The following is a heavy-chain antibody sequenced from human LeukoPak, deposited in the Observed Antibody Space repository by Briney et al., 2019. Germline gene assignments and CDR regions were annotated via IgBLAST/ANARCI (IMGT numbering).Heavy chain of an antibody. CDR3: ARGLLLGTGNYYYYYMDV. CDR1: GGTFSSYA. V-gene: IGHV1-69*04. D-gene: IGHD1-1*01. J-gene: IGHJ6*03. CDR2: IIPIVGIA. Sequence: SVKVSCKASGGTFSSYAISRVRQATGQGPEWKGRIIPIVGIANYAQKFQGRVTITAVKSTSTAYMELSSLRSEDTAVYYCARGLLLGTGNYYYYYMDVWGKGTTVTVSS.